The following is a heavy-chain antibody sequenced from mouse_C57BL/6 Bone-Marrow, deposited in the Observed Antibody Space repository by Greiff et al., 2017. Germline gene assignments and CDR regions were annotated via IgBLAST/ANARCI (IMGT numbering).Heavy chain of an antibody. CDR1: GYTFTSYW. CDR2: IYPGNSDT. V-gene: IGHV1-5*01. CDR3: TKGIMGLLGYFDY. D-gene: IGHD2-3*01. Sequence: VQLQQSGTVLVRPGASVKMSCKTSGYTFTSYWMHWVKQRPGQGLEWIGAIYPGNSDTSYNQKFKGKAKMTAVTSASTAYMELSSLTNEDSAVYSCTKGIMGLLGYFDYWGQGTTLTVSS. J-gene: IGHJ2*01.